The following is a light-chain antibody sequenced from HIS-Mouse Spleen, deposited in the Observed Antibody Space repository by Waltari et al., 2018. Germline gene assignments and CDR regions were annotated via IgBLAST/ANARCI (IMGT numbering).Light chain of an antibody. V-gene: IGLV3-21*03. Sequence: SYVLTQPPSVSVAPGKKARITCRGNKRGRKSVDGYQQKPGQAPVLVVYDDSDRPSGIPERFSGSNSGNTATLTISRVEAGDEADYYCQVWDSSSDHVVFGGGTKLTVL. CDR1: KRGRKS. CDR3: QVWDSSSDHVV. J-gene: IGLJ2*01. CDR2: DDS.